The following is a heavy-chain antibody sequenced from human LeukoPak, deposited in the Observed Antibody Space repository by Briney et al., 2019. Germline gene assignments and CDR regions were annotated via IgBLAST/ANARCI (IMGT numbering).Heavy chain of an antibody. D-gene: IGHD6-19*01. V-gene: IGHV3-23*01. CDR3: AKVLGRSGWQTDY. CDR2: ISGSGGTT. J-gene: IGHJ4*02. CDR1: GFTFNSYA. Sequence: GGSLRLSCAASGFTFNSYAMTWVRQAPGKGLEWVSAISGSGGTTYYADSVKGRFTISRDNSKNTLYLQMDSLRAEDTAVYYCAKVLGRSGWQTDYWGQGTLVTVSS.